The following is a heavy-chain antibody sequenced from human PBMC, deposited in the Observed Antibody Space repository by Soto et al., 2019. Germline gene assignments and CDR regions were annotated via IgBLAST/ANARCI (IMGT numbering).Heavy chain of an antibody. Sequence: ASVKVSCKASGYTFTSYGISWVRQAPGQGIEWMGWISAYNGNTNYAQKLQGSGTMTTDTSTSTAYMELRSLRSDDTAVYYCARGAQRYNWNDDAFDIWGQGTMVTVSS. CDR3: ARGAQRYNWNDDAFDI. CDR2: ISAYNGNT. CDR1: GYTFTSYG. V-gene: IGHV1-18*01. J-gene: IGHJ3*02. D-gene: IGHD1-1*01.